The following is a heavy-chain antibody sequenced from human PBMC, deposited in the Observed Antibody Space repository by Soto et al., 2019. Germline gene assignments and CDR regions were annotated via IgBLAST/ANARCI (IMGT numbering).Heavy chain of an antibody. J-gene: IGHJ4*02. CDR1: GFTFSSYN. D-gene: IGHD2-2*01. CDR2: ISSSSDTI. CDR3: ARDSFSPFDY. Sequence: QPGGSLRLSCAASGFTFSSYNINWVRQAPGKGLEWVSFISSSSDTIHYADSVEGRFTISRDNAKNSLYLQMNSLRADDTAVYYCARDSFSPFDYWGQGTLVTVSS. V-gene: IGHV3-48*01.